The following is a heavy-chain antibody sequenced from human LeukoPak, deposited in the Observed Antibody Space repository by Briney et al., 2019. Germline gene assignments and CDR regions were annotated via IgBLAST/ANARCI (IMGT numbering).Heavy chain of an antibody. CDR3: ARGWLGARRNWFDP. D-gene: IGHD3-9*01. CDR1: GYTFTSYD. J-gene: IGHJ5*02. Sequence: GASVKVSCKASGYTFTSYDINWVRQATGQGLEWTGWMNPNSGNTGYAQKFQGRVTMNRNTSISTAYMELSSLRSEDTAVYYCARGWLGARRNWFDPWGQGTLVTVSS. CDR2: MNPNSGNT. V-gene: IGHV1-8*01.